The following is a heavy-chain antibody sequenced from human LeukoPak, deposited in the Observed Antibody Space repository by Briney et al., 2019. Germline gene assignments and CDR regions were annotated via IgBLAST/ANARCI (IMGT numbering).Heavy chain of an antibody. J-gene: IGHJ4*02. D-gene: IGHD3-10*01. CDR2: INPNSGGT. CDR3: ARGRITMVRGVNY. V-gene: IGHV1-2*02. Sequence: ASVKVSCKASGYTFTGYYMHWVRQASGQGLEWMGWINPNSGGTNYAQKFQGRVTMTRDTSISTAYMELSRLRSDDTAVYYCARGRITMVRGVNYWGQGTLSPSP. CDR1: GYTFTGYY.